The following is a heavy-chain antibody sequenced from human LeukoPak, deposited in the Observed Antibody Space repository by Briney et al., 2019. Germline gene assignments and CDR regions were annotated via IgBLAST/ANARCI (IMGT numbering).Heavy chain of an antibody. D-gene: IGHD2-2*01. J-gene: IGHJ5*02. V-gene: IGHV4-59*01. CDR3: ARDPSHIVVVPAVRGPGLSNWFDP. Sequence: SETLSLTCTVSGGSISSYYWSWIRQPPGKGLEWIGYIYYSGSTNYNPSLKSRVTISVDTSKNQFSLKLSSVTAADTAVYYCARDPSHIVVVPAVRGPGLSNWFDPWGQGTLVTVSS. CDR1: GGSISSYY. CDR2: IYYSGST.